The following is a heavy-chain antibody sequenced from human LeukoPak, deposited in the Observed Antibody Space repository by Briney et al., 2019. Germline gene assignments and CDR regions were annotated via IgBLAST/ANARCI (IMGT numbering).Heavy chain of an antibody. CDR2: IYPGDSDT. V-gene: IGHV5-51*01. Sequence: GESLKISCKGSGYSLTSYWIGWVRQMPGKGLECMGIIYPGDSDTRYSPSFQGQVTISADKSISTAYLQWSSLKASDTAMYYCARPRCSSTSCPYYFDYWGQGTLVTVSS. D-gene: IGHD2-2*01. CDR3: ARPRCSSTSCPYYFDY. CDR1: GYSLTSYW. J-gene: IGHJ4*02.